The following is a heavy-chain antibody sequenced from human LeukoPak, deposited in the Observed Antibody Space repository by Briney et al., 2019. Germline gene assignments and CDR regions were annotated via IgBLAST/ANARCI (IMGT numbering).Heavy chain of an antibody. CDR2: IYYSGST. J-gene: IGHJ5*02. CDR1: GGSISSYY. CDR3: ARASTVTTYRWFDP. Sequence: PSETLSLTCTVSGGSISSYYWSWIRQPPGKGLEWIGYIYYSGSTNYNPSLKSRVTISVDTSKNQFSLKLSSVTAADTAVYYCARASTVTTYRWFDPWGQGTLVTVSS. V-gene: IGHV4-59*01. D-gene: IGHD4-11*01.